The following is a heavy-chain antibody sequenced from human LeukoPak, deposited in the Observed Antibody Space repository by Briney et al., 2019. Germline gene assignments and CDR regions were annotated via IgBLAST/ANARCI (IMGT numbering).Heavy chain of an antibody. V-gene: IGHV3-21*01. CDR1: GFTFSSYS. Sequence: GGSLRLSCAASGFTFSSYSMNWVRQAPGKGLEWVSSISSGSSYNSYADSVKGRFTISRDNAKNSLYLQMNSLRAEDKAVYYCARDPPNYYDSSGYYTYWYFDLWGRGTLVTVSS. D-gene: IGHD3-22*01. CDR3: ARDPPNYYDSSGYYTYWYFDL. J-gene: IGHJ2*01. CDR2: ISSGSSYN.